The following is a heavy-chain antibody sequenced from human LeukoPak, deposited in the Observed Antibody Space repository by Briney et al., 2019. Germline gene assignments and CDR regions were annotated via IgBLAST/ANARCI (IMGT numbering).Heavy chain of an antibody. V-gene: IGHV4-59*12. CDR3: ARELPHNWFDP. CDR2: IYYSGST. Sequence: PSETLSLTCIASGGSISSYYWSWIRQPPGKGLEWIGYIYYSGSTNYNPSLKSRVTISVDTSKNQFSLKLSSVTAADTAVYYCARELPHNWFDPWGQGTLVTVSS. J-gene: IGHJ5*02. CDR1: GGSISSYY.